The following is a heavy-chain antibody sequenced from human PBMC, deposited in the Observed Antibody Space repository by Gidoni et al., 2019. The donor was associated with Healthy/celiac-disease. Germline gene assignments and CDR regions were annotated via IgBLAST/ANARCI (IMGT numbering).Heavy chain of an antibody. J-gene: IGHJ4*02. Sequence: EVQLLESGGGLVQPGGSLRLSCAASGFPFSSYAMSWVRQAPGKGLEWVSAISGSGGSTYYADSVKGRFTISRDNSKNTLYLQMNSLRAEDTAVYYCAKGGYYDSSGAPTRTTQTLIFDYWGQGTLVTVSS. D-gene: IGHD3-22*01. CDR1: GFPFSSYA. CDR2: ISGSGGST. V-gene: IGHV3-23*01. CDR3: AKGGYYDSSGAPTRTTQTLIFDY.